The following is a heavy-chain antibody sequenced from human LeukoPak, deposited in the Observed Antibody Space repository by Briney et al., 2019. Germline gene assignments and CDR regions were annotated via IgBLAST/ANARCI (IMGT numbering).Heavy chain of an antibody. Sequence: SETLSLTCTVSDGSISSYYWSWIRLPAGKGLEWIGRIYASGSTKYNPSLKSRVTMSVDTSKNQFSLKLSSVTAADTAVYYCARDPYGDSRFDYWGQGTLVTVSS. CDR2: IYASGST. V-gene: IGHV4-4*07. J-gene: IGHJ4*02. D-gene: IGHD4-17*01. CDR3: ARDPYGDSRFDY. CDR1: DGSISSYY.